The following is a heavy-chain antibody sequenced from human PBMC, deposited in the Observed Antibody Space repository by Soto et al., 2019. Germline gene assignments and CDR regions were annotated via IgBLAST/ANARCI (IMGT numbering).Heavy chain of an antibody. CDR2: ISYDGSNK. CDR3: AKELNYYGSGSYYNDY. D-gene: IGHD3-10*01. J-gene: IGHJ4*02. V-gene: IGHV3-30*18. Sequence: QVQLVESGGGVVQPGRSLRLSCAASGFTFSSYGMHWVRQAPGKGLEWVAVISYDGSNKYYADSVKGRFTISRDNSKNTLYLQMNSLRDEDTAVYYCAKELNYYGSGSYYNDYWGQGTLVTVSS. CDR1: GFTFSSYG.